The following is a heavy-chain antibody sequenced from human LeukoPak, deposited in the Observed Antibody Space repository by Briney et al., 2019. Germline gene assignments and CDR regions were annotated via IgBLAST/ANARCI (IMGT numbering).Heavy chain of an antibody. D-gene: IGHD5-24*01. V-gene: IGHV3-53*01. CDR3: ARSARMATIDY. CDR1: GFTVSSNY. J-gene: IGHJ4*02. Sequence: GGSLRLSCAASGFTVSSNYMSWVRQAPGKGLEWVSVIYSGGSTYYADSVKGRFTVSRDNSKNTLYLQMNSLRAEDTAVYYCARSARMATIDYWGQGTLVTVSS. CDR2: IYSGGST.